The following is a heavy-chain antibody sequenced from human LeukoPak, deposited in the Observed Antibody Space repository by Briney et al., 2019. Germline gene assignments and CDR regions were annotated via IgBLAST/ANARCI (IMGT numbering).Heavy chain of an antibody. CDR2: ISGSGGST. CDR3: AKNLIAVAGSYYYGMGV. J-gene: IGHJ6*02. V-gene: IGHV3-23*01. Sequence: GGSLRLSCAASGFTFSSYAMSWLRQAPGKGLEWVSAISGSGGSTYYADSVKGRFTISRDNSKNTLYLQMNSLRAEDTAVYYCAKNLIAVAGSYYYGMGVWGQGTTVTVSS. D-gene: IGHD6-19*01. CDR1: GFTFSSYA.